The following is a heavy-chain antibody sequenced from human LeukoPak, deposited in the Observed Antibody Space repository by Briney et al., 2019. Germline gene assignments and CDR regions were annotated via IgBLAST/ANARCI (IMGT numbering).Heavy chain of an antibody. CDR2: ISGSGGST. V-gene: IGHV3-23*01. J-gene: IGHJ4*02. D-gene: IGHD5-24*01. CDR1: GFTFSSYA. CDR3: AKSPSRDGYNLYFDY. Sequence: GGSLRLSCAASGFTFSSYAMSWVRQAPGKGLEWVSAISGSGGSTYYADSVKGRFTISRDNSKNTLYLQMNSLRAEDTAVYYCAKSPSRDGYNLYFDYWGQGTLVTVSS.